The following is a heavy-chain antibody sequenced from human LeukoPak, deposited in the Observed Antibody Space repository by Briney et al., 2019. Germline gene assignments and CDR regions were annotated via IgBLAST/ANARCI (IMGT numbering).Heavy chain of an antibody. CDR1: GFTFSSYS. V-gene: IGHV3-48*04. J-gene: IGHJ4*02. CDR3: ARDWPHDSSGYLPFDY. CDR2: ISSSSSTI. Sequence: PGGSLRLSCAASGFTFSSYSMNWVRQAPGKGLEWVSYISSSSSTIYYADSVKGRFTISRDNAKNSLYLQMNSLRAEDTAVYYCARDWPHDSSGYLPFDYWGQGTLVTVSS. D-gene: IGHD3-22*01.